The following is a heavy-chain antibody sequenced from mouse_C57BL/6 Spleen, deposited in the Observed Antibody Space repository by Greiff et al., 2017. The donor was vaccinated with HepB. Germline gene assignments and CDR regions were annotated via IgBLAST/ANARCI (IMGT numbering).Heavy chain of an antibody. CDR2: INPSTGGT. D-gene: IGHD1-1*01. CDR3: ASYPYYYGSSYDYAMDY. V-gene: IGHV1-42*01. Sequence: VQLQQSGPELVKPGASVKISCKASGYSFTGYYMNWVKQSPEKSLEWIGEINPSTGGTTYNQKFKAKATLTVDKSSSTAYMQLKSLTSEDSAVYYCASYPYYYGSSYDYAMDYWGQGTSVTVSS. CDR1: GYSFTGYY. J-gene: IGHJ4*01.